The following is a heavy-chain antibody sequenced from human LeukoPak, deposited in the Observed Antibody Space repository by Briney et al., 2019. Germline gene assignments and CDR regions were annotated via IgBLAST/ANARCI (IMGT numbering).Heavy chain of an antibody. Sequence: GASVKVFCKASGGTFTSYAISWVRQAPGQGLEWMGGIIPIFGTANYAQKFQGRVTITADESTSTAYMELSSLRSEDTAVYYCARNPEWLRFDYWGQGTLVTVSS. V-gene: IGHV1-69*13. CDR1: GGTFTSYA. J-gene: IGHJ4*02. D-gene: IGHD3-3*01. CDR2: IIPIFGTA. CDR3: ARNPEWLRFDY.